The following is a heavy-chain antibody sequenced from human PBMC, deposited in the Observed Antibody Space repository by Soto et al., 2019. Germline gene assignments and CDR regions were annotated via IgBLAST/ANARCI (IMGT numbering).Heavy chain of an antibody. Sequence: PGGSLRLSCAAPGFNFDIHALHWIRQAPGEGLEWVAVMSPGGNSQYYADSVKGRFTISRDTSKSTLYLQMTSLRPEDTAVYYCAKEGDFVTYYGMDVWGQGTTVTVSS. V-gene: IGHV3-30-3*01. J-gene: IGHJ6*02. D-gene: IGHD3-3*01. CDR3: AKEGDFVTYYGMDV. CDR2: MSPGGNSQ. CDR1: GFNFDIHA.